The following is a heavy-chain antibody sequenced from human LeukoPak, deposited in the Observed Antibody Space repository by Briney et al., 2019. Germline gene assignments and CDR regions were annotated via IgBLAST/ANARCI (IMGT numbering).Heavy chain of an antibody. D-gene: IGHD4-17*01. V-gene: IGHV1-69*05. Sequence: SVKLSCKTSGGTFNNSAISWVRQAPEQGLEWLGGILPLFGTAGYAQKCQGRVTITKDESTRTVYLELTSLTSDDTAVYYCARDVHGDYGSGWFDPWGQGTLVSVSS. CDR3: ARDVHGDYGSGWFDP. CDR1: GGTFNNSA. J-gene: IGHJ5*02. CDR2: ILPLFGTA.